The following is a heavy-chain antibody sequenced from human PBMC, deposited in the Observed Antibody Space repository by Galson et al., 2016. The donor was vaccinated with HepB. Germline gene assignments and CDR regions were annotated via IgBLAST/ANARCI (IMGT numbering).Heavy chain of an antibody. Sequence: EPLSLTCTVSGGSISSHYWSWVRQPAGKGLEWMGLYSSGNTKYNPSLESRVTMSVDTSKNHFSLNLRSVTAADTAVYYCASYYDNDYWYFDLWGRGTLVTVSS. CDR3: ASYYDNDYWYFDL. CDR1: GGSISSHY. V-gene: IGHV4-4*07. D-gene: IGHD3-22*01. CDR2: YSSGNT. J-gene: IGHJ2*01.